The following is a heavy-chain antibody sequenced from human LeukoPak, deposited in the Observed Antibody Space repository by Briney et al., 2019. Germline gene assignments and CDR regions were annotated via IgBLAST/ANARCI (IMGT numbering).Heavy chain of an antibody. D-gene: IGHD6-13*01. Sequence: GGSLRLSCAASGFTFSSYAMSWVRQAPGKGLEWVSAISGSGGSTYYAGSVKGRFTIARDNSKNTLYLQMNSLRAEDTAVYYCAKSWYSSSWYGGVDYWGQGTLVTVSS. J-gene: IGHJ4*02. CDR1: GFTFSSYA. CDR2: ISGSGGST. V-gene: IGHV3-23*01. CDR3: AKSWYSSSWYGGVDY.